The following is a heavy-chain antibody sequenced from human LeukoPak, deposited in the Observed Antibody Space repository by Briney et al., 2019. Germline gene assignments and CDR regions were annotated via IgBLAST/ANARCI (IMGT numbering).Heavy chain of an antibody. V-gene: IGHV3-21*01. CDR2: ISSSSSYI. J-gene: IGHJ6*03. CDR1: GFTFSSYS. CDR3: ASPNPRIAARPYYYYYMDV. Sequence: GGSLRLSCAASGFTFSSYSMNWVRQAPGKGLEWVSSISSSSSYIYYADSVKGRFTISRDNAKNSLYLQMNSLRAEDTAVYYCASPNPRIAARPYYYYYMDVWGKGTTVTVSS. D-gene: IGHD6-6*01.